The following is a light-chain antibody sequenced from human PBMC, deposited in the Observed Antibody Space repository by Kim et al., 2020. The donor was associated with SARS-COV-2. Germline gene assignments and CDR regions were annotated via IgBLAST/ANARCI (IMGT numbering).Light chain of an antibody. CDR1: QSVSSN. CDR3: QQYITSPYT. V-gene: IGKV3-20*01. CDR2: GAS. J-gene: IGKJ2*01. Sequence: SLSPGERATLSCRASQSVSSNLAWYQQKPGQAPRHLIYGASRRAAGIPDRFSGGGSGTDLTLTISRLEPEDFAVYYCQQYITSPYTFGQGTKLEI.